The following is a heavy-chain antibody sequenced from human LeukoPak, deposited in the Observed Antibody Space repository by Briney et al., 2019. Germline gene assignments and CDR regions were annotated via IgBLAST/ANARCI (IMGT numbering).Heavy chain of an antibody. Sequence: PGGSLRLSCAASGFTFDDYAMHWVRQAPGKGLEWVSGISWNSGSIGYADSVKGRFTISRDNAKNSLYLQMNSLRAEDTAVYYCARTMVGYCSGGSCYFPDYYYYGMDVWGLGTTVTVSS. CDR3: ARTMVGYCSGGSCYFPDYYYYGMDV. J-gene: IGHJ6*02. V-gene: IGHV3-9*01. CDR1: GFTFDDYA. D-gene: IGHD2-15*01. CDR2: ISWNSGSI.